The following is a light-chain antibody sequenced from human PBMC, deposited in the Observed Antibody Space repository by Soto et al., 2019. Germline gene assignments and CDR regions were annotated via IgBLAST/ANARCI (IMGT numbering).Light chain of an antibody. J-gene: IGKJ2*01. CDR1: QSISSY. CDR3: QQYNSFPYT. Sequence: DIQMTQSPSSRSASVGDRGTSTCRASQSISSYLKWYQQKPGKAPKPLLYAASSLQSGVPPKFSGSGFGTAFTLTISSLQPADYATYYCQQYNSFPYTFGQGTKVDIK. CDR2: AAS. V-gene: IGKV1-16*02.